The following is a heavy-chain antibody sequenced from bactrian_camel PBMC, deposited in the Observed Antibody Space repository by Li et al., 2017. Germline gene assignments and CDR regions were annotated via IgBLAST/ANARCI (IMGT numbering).Heavy chain of an antibody. CDR1: GLTYKTHRDTDIDYV. CDR3: AEGRGSRGEHCYSLNY. CDR2: IATGSGNT. Sequence: QLVESGGGAVPGGGSLRLSCAGSGLTYKTHRDTDIDYVLGWFRQAPGKEREGVARIATGSGNTYYADSVKGRFTISQDNAKNTVYLQMSGLKPEDSAMYYCAEGRGSRGEHCYSLNYWGQGTQ. V-gene: IGHV3S40*01. J-gene: IGHJ4*01. D-gene: IGHD6*01.